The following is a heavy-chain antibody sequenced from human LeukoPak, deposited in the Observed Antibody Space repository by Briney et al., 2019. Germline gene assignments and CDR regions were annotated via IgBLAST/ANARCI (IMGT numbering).Heavy chain of an antibody. CDR2: IYTSGST. D-gene: IGHD5-12*01. Sequence: SQTLSLTCTVSGGSISSGSYYWSWIRQPAGKGLEWIGRIYTSGSTYYNPSLKSRVTISVDTSKNQFSLKLSSVTAADTAVYYCARTQGYSGYDDPFDYWGQGTLVTVSS. CDR3: ARTQGYSGYDDPFDY. CDR1: GGSISSGSYY. V-gene: IGHV4-61*02. J-gene: IGHJ4*02.